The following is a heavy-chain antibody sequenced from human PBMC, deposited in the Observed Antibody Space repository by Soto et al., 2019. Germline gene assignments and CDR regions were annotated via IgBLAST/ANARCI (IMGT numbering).Heavy chain of an antibody. CDR1: GGSFNANY. CDR3: ASARWDY. Sequence: QVQLQQWGAGLLKPSETLSLTCAVSGGSFNANYWSWIRQPPGKGLEWIGEIFHNGNTNYCPSLKRRVTISVDTAKNQFSLKLSSVTAADTAVYYCASARWDYWGQGILVTVSS. J-gene: IGHJ4*02. V-gene: IGHV4-34*12. CDR2: IFHNGNT.